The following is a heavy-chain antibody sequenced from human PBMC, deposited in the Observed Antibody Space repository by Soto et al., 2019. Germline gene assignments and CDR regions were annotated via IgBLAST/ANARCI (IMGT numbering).Heavy chain of an antibody. D-gene: IGHD5-12*01. CDR1: GFTFSSYS. Sequence: GGALRLSCAASGFTFSSYSMNWVRQAPGKGLEWVSSISSSSSYIYYADSVKGRFTISRDNAKNSLYLQMNSLRAEDTAVYYCARATYSGYDSCYDYWGQGTLVTVSS. CDR3: ARATYSGYDSCYDY. J-gene: IGHJ4*02. CDR2: ISSSSSYI. V-gene: IGHV3-21*01.